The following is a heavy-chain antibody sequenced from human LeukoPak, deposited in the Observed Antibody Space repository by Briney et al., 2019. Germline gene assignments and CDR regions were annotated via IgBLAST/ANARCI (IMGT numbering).Heavy chain of an antibody. V-gene: IGHV4-59*12. Sequence: SETLSLTCTVSGGSISSSYWTWIRQPPGKGLEWIGYISYSGATNYNPSLKSRVTISLDTSKNQFSLKLTSVTAADTAVYYCARDAESDTGDFLYFDYWGQGTLVTVSS. CDR3: ARDAESDTGDFLYFDY. CDR1: GGSISSSY. CDR2: ISYSGAT. D-gene: IGHD4-17*01. J-gene: IGHJ4*02.